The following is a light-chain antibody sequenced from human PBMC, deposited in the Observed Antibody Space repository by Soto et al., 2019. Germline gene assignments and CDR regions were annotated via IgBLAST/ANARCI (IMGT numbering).Light chain of an antibody. CDR1: QTISSW. Sequence: DIQMTQSPSTLSASVGDRVTITCRASQTISSWLAWYQQKPGKAPKLLIYKASSLESGVPSRFSGSGSGTEFTLSISSPQPDDFATYYCQHYNSYPVTFGQGTKVDIK. V-gene: IGKV1-5*03. CDR2: KAS. CDR3: QHYNSYPVT. J-gene: IGKJ1*01.